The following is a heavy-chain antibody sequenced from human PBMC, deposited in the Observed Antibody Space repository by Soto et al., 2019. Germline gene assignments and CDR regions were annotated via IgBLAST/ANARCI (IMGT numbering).Heavy chain of an antibody. D-gene: IGHD6-13*01. CDR1: GFSLSTSGMC. CDR2: IDWDDDK. J-gene: IGHJ6*02. Sequence: SGPTLVNPTPTLTLTCTFSGFSLSTSGMCVSWIRQPPGKALEWLALIDWDDDKYYSTSLKTRLTISKDTSKNQVVLTMTNMDPVDTATYYCAPILVAAAGPTSANYYYYGMDVWGQGTTVTVSS. CDR3: APILVAAAGPTSANYYYYGMDV. V-gene: IGHV2-70*01.